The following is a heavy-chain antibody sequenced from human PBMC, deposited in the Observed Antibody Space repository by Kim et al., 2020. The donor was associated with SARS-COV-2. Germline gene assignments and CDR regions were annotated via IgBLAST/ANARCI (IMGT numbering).Heavy chain of an antibody. J-gene: IGHJ4*02. Sequence: ADCVRGRFTTSRDNAKNSLYLQMNSLAPDDTALYYCAKAVGSGVAAPGLDYWGQGTLVTVSS. CDR3: AKAVGSGVAAPGLDY. V-gene: IGHV3-9*01. D-gene: IGHD6-13*01.